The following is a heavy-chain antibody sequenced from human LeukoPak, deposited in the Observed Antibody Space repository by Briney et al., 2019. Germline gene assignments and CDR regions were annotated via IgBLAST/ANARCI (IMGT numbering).Heavy chain of an antibody. CDR3: ARVPGSHYYYYMDV. Sequence: GGSLRLSCAASGFKFDDYEMSWVRQVPGKGLEYVSGISKSGRATGYGDSVKGRFTISRDNAKNSLFLQMTSLRAEDTALYHCARVPGSHYYYYMDVWGKGAAVNVSS. J-gene: IGHJ6*03. V-gene: IGHV3-20*01. CDR2: ISKSGRAT. CDR1: GFKFDDYE.